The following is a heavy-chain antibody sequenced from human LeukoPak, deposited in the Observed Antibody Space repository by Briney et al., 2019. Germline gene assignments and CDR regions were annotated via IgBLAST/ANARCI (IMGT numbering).Heavy chain of an antibody. D-gene: IGHD6-6*01. CDR2: IIPIFGTA. J-gene: IGHJ6*02. V-gene: IGHV1-69*13. CDR1: GGTFGSYG. Sequence: ASVKVSCKASGGTFGSYGISWVRQAPGQGLEWMGGIIPIFGTANYAQKFQGRVTITADESTSTAYMELSSLRSEDTAVYYCARLDEYSSSSRYYGMDVWGQGTAVTVSS. CDR3: ARLDEYSSSSRYYGMDV.